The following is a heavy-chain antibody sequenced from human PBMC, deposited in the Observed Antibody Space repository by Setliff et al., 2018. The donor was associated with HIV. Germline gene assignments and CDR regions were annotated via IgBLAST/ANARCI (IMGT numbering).Heavy chain of an antibody. J-gene: IGHJ4*02. CDR2: IYYSGNP. CDR1: GGSISSGYYY. Sequence: SETLSLTCTVSGGSISSGYYYWSWIRQHPGKGLEWIGYIYYSGNPFYNPSLRSRVTISLDTSKNLFSLKLSSVTAADTAVYYCARGFDYAQRPPLYYFDYWGQGTLVTVSS. V-gene: IGHV4-31*03. CDR3: ARGFDYAQRPPLYYFDY. D-gene: IGHD2-2*01.